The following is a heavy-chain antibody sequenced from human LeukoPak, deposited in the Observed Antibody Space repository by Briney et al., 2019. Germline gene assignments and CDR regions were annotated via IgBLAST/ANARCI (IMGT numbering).Heavy chain of an antibody. Sequence: GSVKVSCKASGYTFTSYDINWVRQATGQGLEWMGRMNPNSGNTGYAQKFQGRVTITRNTSISTAYMELSSLRSEDTAVYYCARSSYYYDSSGPGNWFDPWGQGTLVTVSS. CDR2: MNPNSGNT. D-gene: IGHD3-22*01. J-gene: IGHJ5*02. CDR1: GYTFTSYD. V-gene: IGHV1-8*03. CDR3: ARSSYYYDSSGPGNWFDP.